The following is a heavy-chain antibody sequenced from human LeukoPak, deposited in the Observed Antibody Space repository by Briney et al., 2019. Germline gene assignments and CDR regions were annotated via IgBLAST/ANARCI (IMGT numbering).Heavy chain of an antibody. Sequence: ASVKVSCKASGYTFTGYYMHWVRQAPGQGLEWMGWINPNSGGTNYAQKFQGRVTMTRNTSISTAYMELSSLRSEDTAVYYCARDSSSWYSDAFDIWGQGTMVTVSS. J-gene: IGHJ3*02. CDR3: ARDSSSWYSDAFDI. V-gene: IGHV1-2*02. D-gene: IGHD6-13*01. CDR1: GYTFTGYY. CDR2: INPNSGGT.